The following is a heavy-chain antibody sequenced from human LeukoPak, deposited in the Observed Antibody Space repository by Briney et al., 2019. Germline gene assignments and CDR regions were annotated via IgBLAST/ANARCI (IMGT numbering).Heavy chain of an antibody. CDR3: ARARVPAAITYYYMDV. D-gene: IGHD2-2*02. CDR2: IIPIFGTA. CDR1: GGTFSSYA. V-gene: IGHV1-69*05. Sequence: ASVKVSCKASGGTFSSYAISWVRQAPGQGLEWMGGIIPIFGTANYAQKFQGRVTITTDESTSTAYMELSSLRSEDTAVYYCARARVPAAITYYYMDVWGKGTTVTVSS. J-gene: IGHJ6*03.